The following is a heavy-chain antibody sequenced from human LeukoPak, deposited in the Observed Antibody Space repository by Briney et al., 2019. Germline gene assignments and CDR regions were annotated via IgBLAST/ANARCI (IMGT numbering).Heavy chain of an antibody. CDR2: ISSSSSYI. Sequence: GGSLRLSCAASGFTFSSYSMNWVRQAPGKGLEWVSSISSSSSYIYYADSVKGRFTISRDNAKNSLYLQMNSLRAEDTAVYYCARGYCSSTSCYLYYYYGMDVWGQGTTVTVSS. D-gene: IGHD2-2*01. CDR3: ARGYCSSTSCYLYYYYGMDV. J-gene: IGHJ6*02. V-gene: IGHV3-21*01. CDR1: GFTFSSYS.